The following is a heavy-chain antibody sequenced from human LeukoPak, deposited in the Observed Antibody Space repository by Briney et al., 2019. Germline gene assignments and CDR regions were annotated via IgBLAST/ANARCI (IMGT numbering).Heavy chain of an antibody. CDR3: ASMAASDAFDI. V-gene: IGHV3-33*01. CDR1: GXTFSSYG. J-gene: IGHJ3*02. D-gene: IGHD5-24*01. CDR2: IWYDGSNK. Sequence: PGRSLRLSCAASGXTFSSYGMHWVRQAPGKGLEWVAVIWYDGSNKYYADSVKGRFTISRDNSKNTLYLQMNSLRAEDTAVYYCASMAASDAFDIWGLGTMVTVSS.